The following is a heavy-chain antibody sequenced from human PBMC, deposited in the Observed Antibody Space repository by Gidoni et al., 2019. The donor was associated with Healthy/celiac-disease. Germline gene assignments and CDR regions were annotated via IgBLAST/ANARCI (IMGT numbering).Heavy chain of an antibody. CDR1: GFPFSSYA. J-gene: IGHJ6*03. D-gene: IGHD3-9*01. CDR2: ISYDGSNK. CDR3: ARDGVLRYFDWLLSHMDV. Sequence: QVQLVESGGGVVQPGRSLRLSCSASGFPFSSYAMHWVRQAPGKGLEWVAVISYDGSNKYYADSVKGRFTISRDNSKNTLYLQMNSLRAEDTAVYYCARDGVLRYFDWLLSHMDVWGKGTTVTVSS. V-gene: IGHV3-30-3*01.